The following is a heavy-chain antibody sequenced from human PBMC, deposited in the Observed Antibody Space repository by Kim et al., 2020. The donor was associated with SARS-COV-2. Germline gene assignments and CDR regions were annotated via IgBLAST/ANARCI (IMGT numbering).Heavy chain of an antibody. J-gene: IGHJ4*02. CDR2: ISSNGGST. CDR3: VKGIPAGGGYFDVIKGRVY. V-gene: IGHV3-64D*06. CDR1: GFTFSSYA. Sequence: GGSLRLSCSASGFTFSSYAMHWVRQAPGKGLEYVSAISSNGGSTYYADSVKGRFTISRDNSKNTLYLQMSSLRAEDTAVYYCVKGIPAGGGYFDVIKGRVYWGQGTLVTVSS. D-gene: IGHD3-9*01.